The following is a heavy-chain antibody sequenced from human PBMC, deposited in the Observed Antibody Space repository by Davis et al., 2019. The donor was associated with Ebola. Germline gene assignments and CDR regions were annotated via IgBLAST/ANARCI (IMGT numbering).Heavy chain of an antibody. CDR2: ISGSGGST. J-gene: IGHJ3*02. CDR1: GFTFSSYP. Sequence: GGSLRLSCAASGFTFSSYPMSWVRQAPGKGLEWVSAISGSGGSTYYADSVKGRFTISRDNAKNTLYLQKNSLRVEDTAVYYCAREMATTNDAFDIWGQGTMVSVSS. D-gene: IGHD5-24*01. CDR3: AREMATTNDAFDI. V-gene: IGHV3-23*01.